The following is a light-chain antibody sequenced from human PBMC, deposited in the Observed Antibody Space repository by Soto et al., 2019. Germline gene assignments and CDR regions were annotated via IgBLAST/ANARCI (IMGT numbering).Light chain of an antibody. CDR2: AAS. CDR3: QHYNSNPWT. V-gene: IGKV1-5*01. CDR1: QSVNGW. J-gene: IGKJ1*01. Sequence: DIQMTQSPSTLSASVGDRVTITCRASQSVNGWLAWYQQKPGKAPKLLIYAASNLESGVPSRFSGSGSGTEFTLTISSLQPDDFATYYCQHYNSNPWTFGQGNKVEIK.